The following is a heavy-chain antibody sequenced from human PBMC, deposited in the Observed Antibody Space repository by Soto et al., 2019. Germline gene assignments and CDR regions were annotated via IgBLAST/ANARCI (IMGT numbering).Heavy chain of an antibody. D-gene: IGHD2-15*01. CDR1: GFLFSSNR. V-gene: IGHV3-74*01. CDR3: ARCSGFVAQDY. Sequence: EIQLVESGGCLVQPGGSLRLYCEDSGFLFSSNRMHWVRKAPWKGLVWVSRISGDLSSTDYADCVKGRITISRDNAKNRLYLKMDSLSADVTDVYLCARCSGFVAQDYWGQGSLVTVSS. J-gene: IGHJ4*02. CDR2: ISGDLSST.